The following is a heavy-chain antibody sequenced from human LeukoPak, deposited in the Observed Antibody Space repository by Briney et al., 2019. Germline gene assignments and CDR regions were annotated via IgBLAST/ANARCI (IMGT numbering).Heavy chain of an antibody. D-gene: IGHD4-17*01. J-gene: IGHJ5*02. Sequence: PSETLSLTCAVSGGSISSGGYSWSWIRQPPGKGLEWIGYIYHSGSTYYNPSLKSRVTISVDRSKNQFSLKLSSVTAADTAVYYCARETRPLYGDYRWFDPWGQGTLVTVSS. CDR1: GGSISSGGYS. CDR2: IYHSGST. CDR3: ARETRPLYGDYRWFDP. V-gene: IGHV4-30-2*01.